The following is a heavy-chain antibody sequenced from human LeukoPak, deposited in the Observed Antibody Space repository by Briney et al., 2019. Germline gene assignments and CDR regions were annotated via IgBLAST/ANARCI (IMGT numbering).Heavy chain of an antibody. Sequence: TTSETLSLTCTVSGGSISSYYWSWIRQPAGKGLEWIWRIYTSGSTNYNPSRKSRVTMSADTSKNQFSLKLTSVTAADTAVYYCARGRVPAATNYYYYYMDVWGKGTTVTVSS. CDR2: IYTSGST. CDR3: ARGRVPAATNYYYYYMDV. V-gene: IGHV4-4*07. D-gene: IGHD2-2*01. J-gene: IGHJ6*03. CDR1: GGSISSYY.